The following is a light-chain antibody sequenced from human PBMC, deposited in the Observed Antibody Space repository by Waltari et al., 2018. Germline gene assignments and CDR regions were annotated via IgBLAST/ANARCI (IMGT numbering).Light chain of an antibody. V-gene: IGKV3-11*01. CDR3: QQRSNLLT. CDR1: QSVNNF. J-gene: IGKJ4*01. Sequence: SGRASQSVNNFVGWYQQKSGQAPRLLIYDASNRAAGIPARFSGSGSGTEFTLTITSLEPEDFAIYYCQQRSNLLTFGGGTKVEIK. CDR2: DAS.